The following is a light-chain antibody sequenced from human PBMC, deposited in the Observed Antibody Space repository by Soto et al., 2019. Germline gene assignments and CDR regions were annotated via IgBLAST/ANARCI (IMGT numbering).Light chain of an antibody. J-gene: IGKJ1*01. CDR2: ETS. Sequence: DTQMTQSPSSLSASVGDRVTITCRASQNVRSYLNWYQQKPGKAPNLLIYETSTLQSGVPSRFSGDGYGTDFTLSISSLHPEDFATYCCQQTFSTPRTFGQGTKVDIK. V-gene: IGKV1-39*01. CDR1: QNVRSY. CDR3: QQTFSTPRT.